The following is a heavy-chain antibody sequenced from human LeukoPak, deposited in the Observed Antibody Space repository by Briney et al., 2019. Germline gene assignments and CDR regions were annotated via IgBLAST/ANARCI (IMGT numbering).Heavy chain of an antibody. CDR2: IIPIFGTA. D-gene: IGHD1-26*01. CDR1: GGTFISYA. V-gene: IGHV1-69*05. J-gene: IGHJ6*03. Sequence: SVKVSCKASGGTFISYAISWVRQAPGQGLEWLGGIIPIFGTANYAQKFQGRVTITTDESTSTAYMELSSLRSEDTAVYYCASSLGATGPYYYYYMDVWGKGTTVTVSS. CDR3: ASSLGATGPYYYYYMDV.